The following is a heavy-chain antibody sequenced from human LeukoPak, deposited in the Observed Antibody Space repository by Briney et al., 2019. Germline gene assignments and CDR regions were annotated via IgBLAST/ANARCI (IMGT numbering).Heavy chain of an antibody. D-gene: IGHD2-21*02. CDR3: AKDNRYCGGDCYSADY. Sequence: GSLRLSCAASGFTFSSYAMSWVRQAPGKGLEWVSAISGSGGSTYYADSVKGRFTISRDNSKNTLYLQMNSLRAEDTAVYYCAKDNRYCGGDCYSADYWGQGTLVTVSS. CDR1: GFTFSSYA. J-gene: IGHJ4*02. CDR2: ISGSGGST. V-gene: IGHV3-23*01.